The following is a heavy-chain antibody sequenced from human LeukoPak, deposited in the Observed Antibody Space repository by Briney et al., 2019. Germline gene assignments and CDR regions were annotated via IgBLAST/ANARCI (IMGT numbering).Heavy chain of an antibody. CDR3: ARSSGWSPFDH. Sequence: SETLSLTCAVHGGSFSDSYWSWIRQPPGEGLEWVGEISHSGDTNYNPSLKSRVTISVDTSKNQFSLNLSSVTAADTAVYYCARSSGWSPFDHWGQETLVTVSS. V-gene: IGHV4-34*01. CDR2: ISHSGDT. J-gene: IGHJ4*02. CDR1: GGSFSDSY. D-gene: IGHD6-19*01.